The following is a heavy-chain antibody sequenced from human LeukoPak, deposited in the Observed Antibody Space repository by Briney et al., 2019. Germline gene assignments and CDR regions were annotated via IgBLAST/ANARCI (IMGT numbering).Heavy chain of an antibody. CDR3: ARGRVAAFYYYYGMDV. CDR2: ISYDGSNK. J-gene: IGHJ6*02. CDR1: GFTFSSYA. Sequence: GRSLRLSCAASGFTFSSYAMHWVRQAPGKGLEWVALISYDGSNKYYADSVKGRVTISRDNSKNTLYLQMNSLRGEDTAVYHCARGRVAAFYYYYGMDVWGQGTTVTVSS. V-gene: IGHV3-30-3*01. D-gene: IGHD6-19*01.